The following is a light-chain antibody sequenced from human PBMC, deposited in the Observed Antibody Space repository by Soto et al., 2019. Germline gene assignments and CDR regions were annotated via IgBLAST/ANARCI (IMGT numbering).Light chain of an antibody. CDR1: HSVASTY. V-gene: IGKV3-20*01. J-gene: IGKJ2*01. Sequence: EIVLTQSPGTLSLSPGEGATLSCRASHSVASTYLAWYQQKPGLAPRLIIYGASNRASGTPDRFSGGGSGTDFSLPICRLEPEDFAVYYCQQYGSSSFTFGQGTKLEIK. CDR3: QQYGSSSFT. CDR2: GAS.